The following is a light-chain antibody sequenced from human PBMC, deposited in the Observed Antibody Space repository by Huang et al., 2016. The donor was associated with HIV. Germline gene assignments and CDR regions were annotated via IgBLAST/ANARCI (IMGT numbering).Light chain of an antibody. Sequence: EILLTQSPATLSVSPGERVTLSCRACQSISNNLAWYQQKPGQAPRLLIYGASTRATAIPARFSGSASGTEFTLTISSLQSEDFAVYYCQQYHNWPPYTFGQGTKLEI. J-gene: IGKJ2*01. V-gene: IGKV3-15*01. CDR3: QQYHNWPPYT. CDR2: GAS. CDR1: QSISNN.